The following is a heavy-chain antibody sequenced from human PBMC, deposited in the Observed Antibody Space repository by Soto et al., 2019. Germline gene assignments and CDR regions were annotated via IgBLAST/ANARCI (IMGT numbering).Heavy chain of an antibody. CDR1: GDTFTKYG. V-gene: IGHV1-69*01. CDR3: AREFELSGSYFFDH. CDR2: VIPLFGTP. J-gene: IGHJ4*02. D-gene: IGHD1-26*01. Sequence: QVHLVQSGAEVKKPGSSMKVSCKASGDTFTKYGISWVRQAPGQGLEWMGGVIPLFGTPNYAQRFQDRVTITADPSTTTAYLDLASLTSEDTAMYFCAREFELSGSYFFDHWGQGTLISVSS.